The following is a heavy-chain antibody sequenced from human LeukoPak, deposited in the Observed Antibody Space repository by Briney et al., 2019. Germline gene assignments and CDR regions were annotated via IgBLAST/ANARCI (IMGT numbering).Heavy chain of an antibody. J-gene: IGHJ4*02. V-gene: IGHV4-39*01. CDR3: VSTLRFLPYRRFDY. Sequence: SGTLSLTCSVSGGSIISSNYYWGWIRRPPGKGLEWIGSIYQSGSGSSYYNPSLKSRVTISGDTSKNQFSLRLSSVTAADTAVYYCVSTLRFLPYRRFDYWGQGTLVTVPS. D-gene: IGHD3-3*01. CDR2: IYQSGSGSS. CDR1: GGSIISSNYY.